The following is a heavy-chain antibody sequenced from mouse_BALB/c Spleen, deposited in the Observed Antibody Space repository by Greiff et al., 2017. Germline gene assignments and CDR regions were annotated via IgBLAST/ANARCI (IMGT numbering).Heavy chain of an antibody. CDR2: ILPGSGST. J-gene: IGHJ1*01. D-gene: IGHD2-10*02. CDR1: GYTFSSYW. CDR3: ARAYGNWYFDV. V-gene: IGHV1-9*01. Sequence: VQLQQSGAELMKPGASVKISCKATGYTFSSYWIEWVKQRPGHGLEWIGEILPGSGSTNYNEKFKGKATFTADTSSNTAYMQLSSLTSEDSAVYYCARAYGNWYFDVWGAGTTVTGSS.